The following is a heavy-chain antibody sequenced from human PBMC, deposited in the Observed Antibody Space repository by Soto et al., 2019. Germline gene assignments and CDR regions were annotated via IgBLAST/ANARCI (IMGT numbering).Heavy chain of an antibody. Sequence: GASVKVSCKASGYSFTSYGISWVRQAPGQGLEWMGWISAYNGNTNYAQKLQGRVTMTTDTSTSTAYMELRSLRSDDTAVYYCARDYDYSKVNWFDPWGQGTLVTVSS. D-gene: IGHD4-4*01. V-gene: IGHV1-18*01. CDR2: ISAYNGNT. J-gene: IGHJ5*02. CDR1: GYSFTSYG. CDR3: ARDYDYSKVNWFDP.